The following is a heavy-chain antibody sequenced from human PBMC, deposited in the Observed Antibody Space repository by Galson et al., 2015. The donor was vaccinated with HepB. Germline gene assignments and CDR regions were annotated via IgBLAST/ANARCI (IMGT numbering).Heavy chain of an antibody. CDR2: ITNDNNFK. Sequence: LRLSCAASGFTFRNYTIHWVRQAPGKGLEWVSSITNDNNFKYYADSLKGRVTISRDNAKNSLSLQMNSLRDEDTAVYYCARGSGYSSGPFDHWGQGTLVAVSS. CDR1: GFTFRNYT. CDR3: ARGSGYSSGPFDH. D-gene: IGHD5-18*01. V-gene: IGHV3-21*01. J-gene: IGHJ5*02.